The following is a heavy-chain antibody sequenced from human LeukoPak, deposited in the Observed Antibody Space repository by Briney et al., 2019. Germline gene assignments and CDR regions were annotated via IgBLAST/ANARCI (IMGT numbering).Heavy chain of an antibody. Sequence: PETLSLTCTVSGGSISSYYWSWIRQPPGKGLEWIGYIYYSGSTNYNPSLKSRVTISVDTSKNQFSLKLSSVTAADTAVYYCASAHWGDYYDSSGYPGDWGQGTLVTVSS. CDR3: ASAHWGDYYDSSGYPGD. CDR2: IYYSGST. J-gene: IGHJ4*02. CDR1: GGSISSYY. V-gene: IGHV4-59*08. D-gene: IGHD3-22*01.